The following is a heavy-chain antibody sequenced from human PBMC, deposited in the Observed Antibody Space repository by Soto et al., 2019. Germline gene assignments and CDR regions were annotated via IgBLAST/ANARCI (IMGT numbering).Heavy chain of an antibody. D-gene: IGHD3-16*01. CDR2: INPSGGST. CDR1: GYTFTSYY. J-gene: IGHJ6*02. V-gene: IGHV1-46*01. Sequence: QVQLVQSGAEVKKPGASVKVSCKASGYTFTSYYMHWVRQAPGQGLEWMGIINPSGGSTSYAQKFQGRVTMTRDTSTSTVYMEVSSLRSEDTAVYYCAREVGRIWGGMDVWGQGTTVTVSS. CDR3: AREVGRIWGGMDV.